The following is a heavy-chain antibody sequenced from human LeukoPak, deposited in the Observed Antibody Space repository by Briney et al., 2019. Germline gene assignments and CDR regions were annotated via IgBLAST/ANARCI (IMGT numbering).Heavy chain of an antibody. D-gene: IGHD3-10*01. CDR1: GGSFSGYY. CDR3: ARLHSITMVRGVVTDDY. CDR2: INHSGST. Sequence: SETLSLTCAVYGGSFSGYYWSWIRQPPGKGLEWIGEINHSGSTNYNPSLKSRVTISVDTSKNQFSLKLSSVTAADTAVYYCARLHSITMVRGVVTDDYWGQGTLVTVSS. V-gene: IGHV4-34*01. J-gene: IGHJ4*02.